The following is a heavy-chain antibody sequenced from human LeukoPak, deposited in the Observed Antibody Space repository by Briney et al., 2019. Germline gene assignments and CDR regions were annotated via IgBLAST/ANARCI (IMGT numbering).Heavy chain of an antibody. V-gene: IGHV7-4-1*02. D-gene: IGHD3-22*01. CDR1: GYTFTSYG. CDR3: ARGGVDYYDSSGYYYVFGY. Sequence: ASVKVSCKAAGYTFTSYGMNWLRQSPGQGLEWVGWVNINTGNPTYAHAFTARCVFSLYTSVITASLQISSLTAEDTNVYHCARGGVDYYDSSGYYYVFGYWGQGNLVTVSS. J-gene: IGHJ4*02. CDR2: VNINTGNP.